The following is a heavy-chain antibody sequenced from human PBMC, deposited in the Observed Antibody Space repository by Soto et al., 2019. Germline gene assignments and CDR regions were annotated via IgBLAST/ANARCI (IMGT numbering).Heavy chain of an antibody. J-gene: IGHJ4*02. CDR3: GKPRPPGYFEY. CDR1: GFTFSSDA. CDR2: ISAGGDNT. D-gene: IGHD2-8*02. Sequence: GGSLRLSCVASGFTFSSDAMRWVRQAPGKGLEWVSRISAGGDNTHYADSVKGRFTISRDNSKNTLYLQMNSLRAEDTAVYYCGKPRPPGYFEYWGQGTLVTVSS. V-gene: IGHV3-23*01.